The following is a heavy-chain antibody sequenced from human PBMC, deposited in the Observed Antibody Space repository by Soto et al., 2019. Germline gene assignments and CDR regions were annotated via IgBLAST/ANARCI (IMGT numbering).Heavy chain of an antibody. J-gene: IGHJ4*02. V-gene: IGHV3-15*01. D-gene: IGHD3-3*01. CDR3: TTDNYDFWSGYRYRLYFDY. Sequence: EVQLVESGGGLVKPGGSLRLSCAASGFTFSNAWMSWVRQAPGKGLEWVGRIKSKTDGGTTDYAAPVKGRFTISRDDSKNKLYLQMNSLKTEVTAVYYCTTDNYDFWSGYRYRLYFDYWGQGTLVTVSS. CDR1: GFTFSNAW. CDR2: IKSKTDGGTT.